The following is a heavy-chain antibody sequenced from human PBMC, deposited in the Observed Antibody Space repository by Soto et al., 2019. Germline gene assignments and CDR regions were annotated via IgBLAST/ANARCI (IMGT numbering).Heavy chain of an antibody. CDR3: ARAGYCSGGSCYPYYFDY. CDR1: GGSISSYY. J-gene: IGHJ4*02. Sequence: SETLSLTCTVSGGSISSYYWSWIRQPPGKGLEWIGYIYYTENTIYNPSLKSRVTISVDTSKNQFSLKLSSVTAADTAVYYCARAGYCSGGSCYPYYFDYWGQGTLVTVSS. V-gene: IGHV4-59*01. CDR2: IYYTENT. D-gene: IGHD2-15*01.